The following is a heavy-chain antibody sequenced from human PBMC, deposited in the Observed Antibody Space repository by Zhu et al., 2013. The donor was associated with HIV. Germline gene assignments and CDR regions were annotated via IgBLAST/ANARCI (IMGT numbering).Heavy chain of an antibody. V-gene: IGHV1-18*01. J-gene: IGHJ6*02. D-gene: IGHD3-10*01. CDR2: IHPYNDNT. Sequence: QVQLVQSGLEVKKPGASVKVSCKASGYTFNSYGISWVRQAPGQGLEWMGWIHPYNDNTNYPQKLQGRVTMTTDTSTSTVYMELRSLRSDDTALYYCARDVMVRGVTAYYYGMDVWGQGTTVTVSS. CDR1: GYTFNSYG. CDR3: ARDVMVRGVTAYYYGMDV.